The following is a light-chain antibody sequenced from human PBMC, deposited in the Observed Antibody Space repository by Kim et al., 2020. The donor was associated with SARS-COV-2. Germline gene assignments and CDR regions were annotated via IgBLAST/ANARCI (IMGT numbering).Light chain of an antibody. V-gene: IGLV4-69*01. CDR2: LNSDGSH. CDR3: QTWGTGTVV. J-gene: IGLJ2*01. Sequence: QLVLTQSPSASASLGASVKLTCTLSSGQSSYAIAWHQQRPEKGPRYLMKLNSDGSHNKGDGIPDRFSGSSSGAERYLTISSLQSEDEADYYCQTWGTGTVVFGGGTQLTVL. CDR1: SGQSSYA.